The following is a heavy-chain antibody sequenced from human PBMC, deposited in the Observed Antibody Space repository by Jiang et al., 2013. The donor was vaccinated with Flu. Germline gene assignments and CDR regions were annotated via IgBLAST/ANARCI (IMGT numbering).Heavy chain of an antibody. D-gene: IGHD3-10*01. CDR2: ISPSGRT. CDR3: ARAIRRSNLLRGVLGSWFDS. Sequence: PSETLSLTCAVNAGSLSGYHWGWIRQPPGKGLEWIGEISPSGRTNYNPSLRSRASISGDSSKSQFSLNLNSVTAADTAVYYCARAIRRSNLLRGVLGSWFDSWGQGTLVTVSA. CDR1: AGSLSGYH. V-gene: IGHV4-34*01. J-gene: IGHJ5*01.